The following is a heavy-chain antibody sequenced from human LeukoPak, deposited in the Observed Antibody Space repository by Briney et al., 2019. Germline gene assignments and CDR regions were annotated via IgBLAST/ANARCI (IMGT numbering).Heavy chain of an antibody. Sequence: GGSLRLSCAASGFTVSSNYMSWVRQAPGKGLEWVSVIYSGGSTYYADSVKGRFTISRDNSKNTLYLQMNSLRAEDTAVYYCAKEVVVTATSGWFDPWGQGTLVTVSS. V-gene: IGHV3-66*02. CDR1: GFTVSSNY. CDR3: AKEVVVTATSGWFDP. J-gene: IGHJ5*02. D-gene: IGHD2-21*02. CDR2: IYSGGST.